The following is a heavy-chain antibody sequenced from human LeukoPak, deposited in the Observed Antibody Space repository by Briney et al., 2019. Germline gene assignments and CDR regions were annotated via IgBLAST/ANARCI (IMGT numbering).Heavy chain of an antibody. V-gene: IGHV1-69*04. J-gene: IGHJ3*02. Sequence: SXKVSCKASGGTFSSYTISWVRQAPGQGLEWMGRIIPILGIANYAQKFQGRVTITADKSTSTAYMELSSLRSEDTAVYYCARDPPAYYDFWCGYRRSPDAFDIWGQGTMVTVSS. CDR2: IIPILGIA. CDR3: ARDPPAYYDFWCGYRRSPDAFDI. D-gene: IGHD3-3*01. CDR1: GGTFSSYT.